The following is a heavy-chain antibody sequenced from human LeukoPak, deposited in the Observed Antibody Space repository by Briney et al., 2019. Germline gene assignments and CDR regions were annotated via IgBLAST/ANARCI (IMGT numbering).Heavy chain of an antibody. V-gene: IGHV1-2*02. D-gene: IGHD3-22*01. CDR3: ARDRSYYYDSSEPDYFDY. Sequence: ASVKVSCKASGYTLTDYYINWVRQAPGQGLEWMGWINPNSGDTNYAQKFQGRVTMTRDTSISTAYMELTRLRNDDTAVYYCARDRSYYYDSSEPDYFDYWGQGTLVTVSS. CDR1: GYTLTDYY. J-gene: IGHJ4*02. CDR2: INPNSGDT.